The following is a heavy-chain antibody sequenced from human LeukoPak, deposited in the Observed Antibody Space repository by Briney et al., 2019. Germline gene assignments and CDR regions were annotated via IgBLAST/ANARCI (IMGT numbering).Heavy chain of an antibody. Sequence: SETLSLTCTVSGGSISSYYWSWIRQPPGKGLEWIGYISYSGNTNYNSSLKSRVTISVDVSKNQFSLRLSSVTAADTAVYHCARLILSGSYLYYSDYWGQGTLVTVSS. CDR1: GGSISSYY. D-gene: IGHD1-26*01. CDR2: ISYSGNT. J-gene: IGHJ4*02. CDR3: ARLILSGSYLYYSDY. V-gene: IGHV4-59*08.